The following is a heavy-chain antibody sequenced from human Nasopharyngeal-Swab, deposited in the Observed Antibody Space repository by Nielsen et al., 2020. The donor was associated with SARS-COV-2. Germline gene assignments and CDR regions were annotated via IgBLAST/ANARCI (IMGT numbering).Heavy chain of an antibody. J-gene: IGHJ4*02. CDR3: ARGDDTTDYYEPFDS. V-gene: IGHV3-11*04. CDR1: GFTVSSNY. D-gene: IGHD3-22*01. Sequence: GGSLRLSCAASGFTVSSNYMTWIRQVPGKGLELVSFISRGGESIYYADSVKGRFTISRDNAKNSVYLQMISLRAEDSAVYYCARGDDTTDYYEPFDSWGQGTLVTVSS. CDR2: ISRGGESI.